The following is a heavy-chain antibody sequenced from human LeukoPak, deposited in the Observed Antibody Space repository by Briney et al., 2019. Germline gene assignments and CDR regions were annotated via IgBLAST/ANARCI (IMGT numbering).Heavy chain of an antibody. CDR1: GFTFSSYS. J-gene: IGHJ4*02. D-gene: IGHD2-8*01. V-gene: IGHV3-48*01. CDR3: AKGGSAYCKNGICSPRVVAAIDY. CDR2: ISSRSTTT. Sequence: GGSLRLSCAAFGFTFSSYSMNWVRQAPGKGLEWVSYISSRSTTTYYADSVKGRFTISRDNDKNSLYLQMNSLRAEDTALYYCAKGGSAYCKNGICSPRVVAAIDYWGQGTLVTVSS.